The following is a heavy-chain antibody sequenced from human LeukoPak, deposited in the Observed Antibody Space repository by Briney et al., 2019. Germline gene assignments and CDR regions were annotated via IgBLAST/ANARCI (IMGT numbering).Heavy chain of an antibody. J-gene: IGHJ4*02. CDR2: INHTGST. CDR3: ASALGYCSGGSCEYFFDD. D-gene: IGHD2-15*01. V-gene: IGHV4-34*01. Sequence: SETLSLTCAVYGGSLSGYCWSWIRQPPGKGLEWIGEINHTGSTNYNPSLKSRVTISVDTSKNQFSLKLSSVTAADTAVYFCASALGYCSGGSCEYFFDDWGQGTLVTVSS. CDR1: GGSLSGYC.